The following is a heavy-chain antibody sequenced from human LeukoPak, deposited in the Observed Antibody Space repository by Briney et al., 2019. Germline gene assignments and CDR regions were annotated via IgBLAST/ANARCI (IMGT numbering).Heavy chain of an antibody. Sequence: PGGSLRLSCAASGFTFSNAWMSWVRQAPGKGLEWVGRIKSKTDGWTTDYAAPVKGRFTISRDDLKNTLYLQMNSLKTEDTAVYYCTTFQAAPPDYWGQGTLVTVSS. CDR2: IKSKTDGWTT. CDR3: TTFQAAPPDY. D-gene: IGHD2-15*01. CDR1: GFTFSNAW. J-gene: IGHJ4*02. V-gene: IGHV3-15*01.